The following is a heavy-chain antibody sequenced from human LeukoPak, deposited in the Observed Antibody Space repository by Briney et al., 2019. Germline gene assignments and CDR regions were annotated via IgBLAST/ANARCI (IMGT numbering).Heavy chain of an antibody. CDR2: INHSGST. CDR3: ARAGHSFGTTYDY. J-gene: IGHJ4*02. CDR1: GGSFSGYY. Sequence: SETLSLTCAVYGGSFSGYYWSWIRQPPGKGLEWIGEINHSGSTNYNPSLKSRVTISVDTSKNQFSLKLSSVTAADTAIYYCARAGHSFGTTYDYWGQGTLVTVSS. D-gene: IGHD1-1*01. V-gene: IGHV4-34*01.